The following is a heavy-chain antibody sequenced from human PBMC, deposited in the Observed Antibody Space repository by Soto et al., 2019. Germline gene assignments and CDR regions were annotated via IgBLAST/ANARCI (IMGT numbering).Heavy chain of an antibody. CDR3: GRVHGSAGDTSDY. CDR2: IRSYNDNT. J-gene: IGHJ4*02. CDR1: GYTFTIYG. Sequence: QVQLVQSGAEVKKPGASVKVSCKASGYTFTIYGISWVRQAPGQGLEWMGWIRSYNDNTNYAQKFQGRVTMSTDTSTSTAYMELRSLRSDDTAVYYFGRVHGSAGDTSDYWGQGTLVTVSS. D-gene: IGHD3-10*01. V-gene: IGHV1-18*01.